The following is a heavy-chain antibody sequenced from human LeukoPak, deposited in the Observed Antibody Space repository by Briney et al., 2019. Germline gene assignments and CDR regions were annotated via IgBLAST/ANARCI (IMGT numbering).Heavy chain of an antibody. V-gene: IGHV3-30-3*01. CDR2: ISYDGSNK. CDR3: ARGYCSGGSCYYYYGMDV. D-gene: IGHD2-15*01. J-gene: IGHJ6*02. Sequence: GRSLRLSCAASGFTFSSYAMHWVRQAPGKGLEWVAVISYDGSNKYYADSVKGRFTISRDNSKNTLYLQMNSLRAEDTAVYYCARGYCSGGSCYYYYGMDVWGQGTTATVSS. CDR1: GFTFSSYA.